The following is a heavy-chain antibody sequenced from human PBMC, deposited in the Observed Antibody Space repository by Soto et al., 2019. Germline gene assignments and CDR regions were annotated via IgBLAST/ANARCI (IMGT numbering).Heavy chain of an antibody. J-gene: IGHJ3*02. Sequence: GASVKVSCKASGGTFSSYTISWVRQAPGQGLEWMGRIIPILGIANYAQKFQGRVTITADKSTSTAYMELSSLRSEDTAVYYCARYCSGGSCYPSDAFDIWGQGTMVTVSS. V-gene: IGHV1-69*02. D-gene: IGHD2-15*01. CDR2: IIPILGIA. CDR3: ARYCSGGSCYPSDAFDI. CDR1: GGTFSSYT.